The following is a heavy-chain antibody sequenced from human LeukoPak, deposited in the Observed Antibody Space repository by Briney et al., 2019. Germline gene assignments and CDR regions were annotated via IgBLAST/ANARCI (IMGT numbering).Heavy chain of an antibody. CDR1: GYTFTSYY. J-gene: IGHJ4*02. CDR3: ATINPTTYFDY. Sequence: ASVKVSCKASGYTFTSYYMHWVRQAPGQGLEWMGKINPSDGSTRYAQKFQGRVTMTRDMSTSTVYMELSSLRSEDTAVYYCATINPTTYFDYWGQGTLVTVSS. V-gene: IGHV1-46*01. CDR2: INPSDGST. D-gene: IGHD5-12*01.